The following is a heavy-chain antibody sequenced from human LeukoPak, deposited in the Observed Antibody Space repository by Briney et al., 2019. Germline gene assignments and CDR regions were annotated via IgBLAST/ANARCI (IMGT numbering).Heavy chain of an antibody. CDR1: GSTFGNYY. D-gene: IGHD4-17*01. Sequence: GGSLRLSCAASGSTFGNYYMSWVRQAPGKGLEWVANIKHDGAWKFYADSVKGRFTISRDNSKNTLDLQMNSLRAEDTAVYYCARNWWDYSDNGDYHPGPWGQGTTVTVAS. CDR2: IKHDGAWK. CDR3: ARNWWDYSDNGDYHPGP. J-gene: IGHJ6*02. V-gene: IGHV3-7*01.